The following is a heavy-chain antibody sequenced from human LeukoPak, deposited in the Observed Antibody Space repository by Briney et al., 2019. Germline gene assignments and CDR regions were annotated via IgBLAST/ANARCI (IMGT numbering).Heavy chain of an antibody. Sequence: SETLSLTCAIHGVPFSNYCWSWIRQSPGRELEWIVDIDHDGDATHNPSLRSRIGTAIDTSKNQFSLKLSSVTAADTAVYYCARHIPYGMGAARAYYFDYWGQGTLVTVSS. CDR3: ARHIPYGMGAARAYYFDY. D-gene: IGHD6-13*01. J-gene: IGHJ4*02. CDR2: IDHDGDA. CDR1: GVPFSNYC. V-gene: IGHV4-34*01.